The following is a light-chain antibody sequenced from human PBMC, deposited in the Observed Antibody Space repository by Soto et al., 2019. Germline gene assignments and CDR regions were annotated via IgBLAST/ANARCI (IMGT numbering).Light chain of an antibody. V-gene: IGLV1-47*01. J-gene: IGLJ2*01. CDR3: AAWDDSRSGHVV. Sequence: QSVLTQTPSASGTPGQRVTISCSGSSSNIGSNYVYWYQHLPGTAPKLLIYRNNQRPSGVPDRFSGSKYGTSVSLAISGLRSEDEADYYCAAWDDSRSGHVVFGGGTKLTVL. CDR2: RNN. CDR1: SSNIGSNY.